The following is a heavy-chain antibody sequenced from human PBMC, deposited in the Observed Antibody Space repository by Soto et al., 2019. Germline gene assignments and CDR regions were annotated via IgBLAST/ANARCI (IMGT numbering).Heavy chain of an antibody. CDR2: ISGSGGST. Sequence: VSLILSCPAPGFTFATLAMSWVRQAPGKGLEWVSAISGSGGSTYYADSVKGRFTISRDNSKNTLYLQMNSLSAEDTAVYYCAKTMYYYDSSGYYPNWFDPWGQGTLVTVSS. D-gene: IGHD3-22*01. CDR1: GFTFATLA. CDR3: AKTMYYYDSSGYYPNWFDP. J-gene: IGHJ5*02. V-gene: IGHV3-23*01.